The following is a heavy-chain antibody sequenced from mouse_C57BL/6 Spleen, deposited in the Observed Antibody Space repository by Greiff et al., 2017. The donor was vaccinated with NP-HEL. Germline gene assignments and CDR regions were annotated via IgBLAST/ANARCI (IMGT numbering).Heavy chain of an antibody. J-gene: IGHJ1*03. CDR3: ARDRGYDWYFDV. Sequence: EVKLMESGGGLVKPGGSLKLSCAASGFTFSSYAMSWVRQTPEKRLEWVATISDGGSYTYSPDNVKGRFTISRDNAKNNLYLQMSHLKSEDTAMYYCARDRGYDWYFDVWGTGTTVTVSS. CDR1: GFTFSSYA. D-gene: IGHD2-2*01. CDR2: ISDGGSYT. V-gene: IGHV5-4*01.